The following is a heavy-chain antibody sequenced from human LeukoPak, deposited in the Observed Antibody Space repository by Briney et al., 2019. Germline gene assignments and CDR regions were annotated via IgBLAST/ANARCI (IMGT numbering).Heavy chain of an antibody. J-gene: IGHJ4*02. CDR1: GYTFTDYY. CDR3: ATVEFFWIVGGFDY. CDR2: VDPEDGET. Sequence: ASVKVSCKVSGYTFTDYYMHWVQQAPGKGLEWMGLVDPEDGETIYAEKFQGRVTITADTSTDTAYMELSSLRSEDTAVYYCATVEFFWIVGGFDYWGQGTLVTVSS. V-gene: IGHV1-69-2*01. D-gene: IGHD3-22*01.